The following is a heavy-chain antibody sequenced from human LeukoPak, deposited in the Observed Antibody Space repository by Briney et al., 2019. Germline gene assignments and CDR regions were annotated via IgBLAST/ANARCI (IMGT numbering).Heavy chain of an antibody. CDR3: ARETVAGTFYS. CDR2: ISPSGDII. Sequence: GGSLRLSCAASGFTFGDYYISWIRQAPGKGLEWVSDISPSGDIISYADSVKGRFIISRDYAKESLHLQMNSLRVEDSAVYYCARETVAGTFYSWGQGTQVTVSS. D-gene: IGHD6-19*01. J-gene: IGHJ5*02. CDR1: GFTFGDYY. V-gene: IGHV3-11*01.